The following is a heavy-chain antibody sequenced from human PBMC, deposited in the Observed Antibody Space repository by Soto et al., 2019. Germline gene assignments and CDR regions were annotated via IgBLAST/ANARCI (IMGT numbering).Heavy chain of an antibody. CDR2: IYYSGST. D-gene: IGHD2-2*02. CDR3: ARAHCSSTSCYTKYFDY. Sequence: QVQLQESGPGLVKPSQTLSLTCTVSGGSISSGDYYWSWIRQPPGKGLEWIGYIYYSGSTYYNPSLKSRVTISVDTSKNQFSLKLSSVTAADTAVYYCARAHCSSTSCYTKYFDYWGQGTLVTVSS. V-gene: IGHV4-30-4*01. J-gene: IGHJ4*02. CDR1: GGSISSGDYY.